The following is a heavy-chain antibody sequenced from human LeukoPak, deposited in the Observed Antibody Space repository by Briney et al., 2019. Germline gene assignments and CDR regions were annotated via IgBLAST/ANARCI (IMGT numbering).Heavy chain of an antibody. J-gene: IGHJ5*02. CDR2: IYWNDDK. D-gene: IGHD3-16*01. Sequence: SGPTLVKPTQTLTLTCTFSGFSLSTSGVGVGWIRQPPGKALEWLALIYWNDDKRYSPSLKSRLTITKDTSKNQVVLTTTNMDPVDTATYYCAHRRINGYYHPWGQGTLVTVSS. CDR1: GFSLSTSGVG. CDR3: AHRRINGYYHP. V-gene: IGHV2-5*01.